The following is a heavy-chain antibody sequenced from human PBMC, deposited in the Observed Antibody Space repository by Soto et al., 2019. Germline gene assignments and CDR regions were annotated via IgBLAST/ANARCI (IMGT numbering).Heavy chain of an antibody. D-gene: IGHD4-17*01. J-gene: IGHJ6*02. CDR2: ISYDGTNK. CDR3: AKDLQSYGDYDYYCYGMDV. Sequence: QVQLVESGGGEVQPGRSLTISCAASGFTFSTYGMHWVRQPPGKGLEWVAVISYDGTNKFYSDSVKGRFTISRDNFKNTLTLQMNSPTADDTAVYSCAKDLQSYGDYDYYCYGMDVWGLGTRVTVSS. V-gene: IGHV3-30*18. CDR1: GFTFSTYG.